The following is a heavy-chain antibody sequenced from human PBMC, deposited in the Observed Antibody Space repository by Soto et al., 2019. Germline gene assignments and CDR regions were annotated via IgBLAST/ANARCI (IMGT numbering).Heavy chain of an antibody. CDR1: GYTFTSYG. J-gene: IGHJ4*02. D-gene: IGHD3-10*01. CDR2: ISAYNGNT. V-gene: IGHV1-18*01. CDR3: ARDRSPLMVYFDY. Sequence: QVQLVQSGAGVKKPGTSVKDSCKASGYTFTSYGISWVRQASGQGLEWMGWISAYNGNTNYVQKLQGRVTMTTATSTSTDYMELRSLRADDTAVYYCARDRSPLMVYFDYWGQGTLVTVSS.